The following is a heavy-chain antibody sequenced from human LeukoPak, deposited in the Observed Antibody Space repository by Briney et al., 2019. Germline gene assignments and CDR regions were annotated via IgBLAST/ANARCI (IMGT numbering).Heavy chain of an antibody. D-gene: IGHD4-17*01. CDR3: ARNNYGDYVFFDY. CDR2: IHYTGRT. V-gene: IGHV4-59*01. CDR1: GGSLSSYY. Sequence: SETLSLTCTVSGGSLSSYYWSWIRQPPGKGLEWIAYIHYTGRTDYNPSLERLVTISLDTSKNQFSLRLSSVTAADTAVYYCARNNYGDYVFFDYWGQGTLVTVSS. J-gene: IGHJ4*02.